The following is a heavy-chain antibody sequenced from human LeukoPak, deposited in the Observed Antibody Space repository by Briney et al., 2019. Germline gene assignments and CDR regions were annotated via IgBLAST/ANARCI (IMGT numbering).Heavy chain of an antibody. J-gene: IGHJ4*02. CDR1: GYTFTGYY. V-gene: IGHV1-2*02. CDR3: ARDHGSYSPIDY. D-gene: IGHD1-26*01. CDR2: INPNSGGT. Sequence: ASVKVSCKASGYTFTGYYMHWVRQAPGQGLEWMGWINPNSGGTNYAQKFQGRVTMTRDTSISTAYMELRSLRSDDTAVYYCARDHGSYSPIDYWGQGTLVTVSS.